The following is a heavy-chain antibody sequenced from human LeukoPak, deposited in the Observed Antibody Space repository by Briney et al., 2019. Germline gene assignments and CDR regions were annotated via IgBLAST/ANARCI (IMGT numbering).Heavy chain of an antibody. D-gene: IGHD3-10*02. J-gene: IGHJ4*02. Sequence: VASVKVSCKASGYTFTSYYMHWVRQAPGQGLEWMGIINPSGGSTSYAQKFQGRVAMTTDTSTSTAYMELRSLRSDDTAVYYYARDVRAAGYFDYWGQGTLVTVSS. CDR2: INPSGGST. V-gene: IGHV1-46*01. CDR1: GYTFTSYY. CDR3: ARDVRAAGYFDY.